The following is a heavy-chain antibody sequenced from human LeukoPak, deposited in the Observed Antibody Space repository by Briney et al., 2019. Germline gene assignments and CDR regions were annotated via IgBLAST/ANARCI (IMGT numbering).Heavy chain of an antibody. CDR2: ISSSSGYI. CDR1: GFTFSSYS. J-gene: IGHJ6*02. D-gene: IGHD6-13*01. CDR3: ARDADSSSWSMYYYYGMDV. V-gene: IGHV3-21*01. Sequence: GGSLRLSCATSGFTFSSYSMNWVRQAPGKGLEWVSSISSSSGYIYYADSVKGRFTISRDNAKNSLYLQMNSLRAEDTAVYYCARDADSSSWSMYYYYGMDVWGQGTTVTVSS.